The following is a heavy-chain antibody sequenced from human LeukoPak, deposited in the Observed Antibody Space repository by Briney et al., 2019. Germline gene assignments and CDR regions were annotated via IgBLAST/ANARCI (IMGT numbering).Heavy chain of an antibody. D-gene: IGHD1-26*01. Sequence: AASVKVSCKAFGYTFISHGITWVRQAPGQGLEWMGWISSYNGNTKYAQKFQGRVTMATDTSTSTAYMELRSLKSDDTAVYYCARGWELNDWGQGTLVTVSS. V-gene: IGHV1-18*01. CDR2: ISSYNGNT. J-gene: IGHJ4*02. CDR1: GYTFISHG. CDR3: ARGWELND.